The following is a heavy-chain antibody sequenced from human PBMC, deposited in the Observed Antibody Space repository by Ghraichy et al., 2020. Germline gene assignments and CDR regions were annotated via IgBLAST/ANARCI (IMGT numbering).Heavy chain of an antibody. J-gene: IGHJ6*02. CDR2: ISSSSSTI. Sequence: GGSLRLSCAASGFTFSSYSMNWVRQAPGKGLEWVSYISSSSSTIYYADSVKGRFTISRDNAKNSLYLQMNSLRAEDTAVYYCARDLSGYKIRSYYYYYGMDVWGQGTTVTVSS. D-gene: IGHD5-12*01. V-gene: IGHV3-48*01. CDR1: GFTFSSYS. CDR3: ARDLSGYKIRSYYYYYGMDV.